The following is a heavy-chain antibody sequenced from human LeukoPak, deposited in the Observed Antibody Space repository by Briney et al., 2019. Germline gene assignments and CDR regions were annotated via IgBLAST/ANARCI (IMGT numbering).Heavy chain of an antibody. CDR1: GGSISSYY. CDR2: IYYSGST. Sequence: SETLSLTCTVSGGSISSYYWSWIRQPPGKGLEWIGYIYYSGSTNYNPSLKSRVTISVDTSKNQFSLKLSSVTAADTAVYYCARQHYYGSGSRYAFDIWGQGTMVTVSS. J-gene: IGHJ3*02. D-gene: IGHD3-10*01. V-gene: IGHV4-59*08. CDR3: ARQHYYGSGSRYAFDI.